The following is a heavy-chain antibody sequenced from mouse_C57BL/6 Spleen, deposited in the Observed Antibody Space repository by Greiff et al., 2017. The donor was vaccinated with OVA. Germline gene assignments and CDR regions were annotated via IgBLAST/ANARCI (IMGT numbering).Heavy chain of an antibody. CDR1: GYAFSSSW. J-gene: IGHJ4*01. CDR3: ARGTGTRAMDY. Sequence: SGPELVKPGASVKISCKASGYAFSSSWMNWVKQRPGKGLEWIGRIYPGDGDTNYNGKFKGKATLTADKSSSTAYMQLSSLTSEDSAVYFCARGTGTRAMDYWGQGTSVTVSS. CDR2: IYPGDGDT. D-gene: IGHD4-1*01. V-gene: IGHV1-82*01.